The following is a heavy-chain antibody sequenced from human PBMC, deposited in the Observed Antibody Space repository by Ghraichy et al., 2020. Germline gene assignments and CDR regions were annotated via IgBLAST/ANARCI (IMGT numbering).Heavy chain of an antibody. CDR3: AREGPEQAFDI. CDR2: ISYDGSDK. J-gene: IGHJ3*02. Sequence: GGSLRLSCAASGFTFSSFAMHWVRQAPGKGLEWVSLISYDGSDKYYADSVKGRFTISRDNSKNTLYLQMNSLRAEDTAVYYCAREGPEQAFDIWGQGTMVTVSS. V-gene: IGHV3-30-3*01. CDR1: GFTFSSFA. D-gene: IGHD6-13*01.